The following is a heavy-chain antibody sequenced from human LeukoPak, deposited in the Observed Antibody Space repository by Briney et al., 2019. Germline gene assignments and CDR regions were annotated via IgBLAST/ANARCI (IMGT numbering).Heavy chain of an antibody. D-gene: IGHD4-17*01. J-gene: IGHJ4*02. V-gene: IGHV1-46*01. CDR3: ARDPWGPTVTKEYYFDY. CDR1: GYTFTSYY. Sequence: GASVKVSCKASGYTFTSYYMHWVRQAPGQGLEWMGIINPSCGSTSYAQKFQGRVTMTRDTSTSTVYMELSSLRSEDTAVYYCARDPWGPTVTKEYYFDYWGQGTLVTVSS. CDR2: INPSCGST.